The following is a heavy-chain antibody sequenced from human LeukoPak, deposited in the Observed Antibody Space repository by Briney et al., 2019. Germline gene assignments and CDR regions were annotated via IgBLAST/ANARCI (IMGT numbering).Heavy chain of an antibody. V-gene: IGHV1-2*02. D-gene: IGHD2-15*01. Sequence: SVKVSCKASGYTFTGYYMHWVRQAPGQGLEWMGWINPNSGGTNYAQKFQGRVTMTRDTSISTAYMELSRLRSDDTAVYYCARDEQSKGYCSGGSCYSGYYYYYMDVWGKGTTVTVSS. J-gene: IGHJ6*03. CDR3: ARDEQSKGYCSGGSCYSGYYYYYMDV. CDR2: INPNSGGT. CDR1: GYTFTGYY.